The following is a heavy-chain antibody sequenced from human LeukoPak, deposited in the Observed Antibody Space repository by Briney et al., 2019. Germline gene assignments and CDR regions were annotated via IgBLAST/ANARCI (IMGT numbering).Heavy chain of an antibody. CDR2: FSGNGKTT. V-gene: IGHV3-43*01. Sequence: GGSLRLSCAASGFNFRDYTMHWVRQAPGKSLEWVSLFSGNGKTTYYADFVKGRFTISRDNSKNSIYLQMNSLRSGDTALYFCAKEGGTMFFDSWGQGTLVTVSS. D-gene: IGHD3-3*01. CDR3: AKEGGTMFFDS. J-gene: IGHJ5*01. CDR1: GFNFRDYT.